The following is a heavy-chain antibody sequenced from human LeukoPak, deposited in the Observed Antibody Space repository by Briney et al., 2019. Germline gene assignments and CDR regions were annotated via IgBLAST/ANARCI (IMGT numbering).Heavy chain of an antibody. CDR3: ARGYFSSSGRGMDV. CDR1: GFTFNNYC. CDR2: IKQDGSEK. J-gene: IGHJ6*02. D-gene: IGHD6-13*01. Sequence: GGSLRLSCEASGFTFNNYCMSWVRQAPGKGLEWVANIKQDGSEKSYVDSVKGRFTISRDNAKNSLYLQMDSLRAEDTAVYYCARGYFSSSGRGMDVWGQGTTVTVSS. V-gene: IGHV3-7*01.